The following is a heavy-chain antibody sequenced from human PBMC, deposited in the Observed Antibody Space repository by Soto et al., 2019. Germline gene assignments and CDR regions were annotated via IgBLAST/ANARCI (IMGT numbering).Heavy chain of an antibody. CDR2: INHSGST. V-gene: IGHV4-34*01. CDR1: GGSFSGYY. J-gene: IGHJ4*02. Sequence: PSETLSLTCAVYGGSFSGYYWSWIRQPPGKGLEWIGEINHSGSTNYNPSLKSRVTISVDTSKNQFSLKLSSVTAADTAVYYCARVTIFGVVISYWGQGALVTVSS. D-gene: IGHD3-3*01. CDR3: ARVTIFGVVISY.